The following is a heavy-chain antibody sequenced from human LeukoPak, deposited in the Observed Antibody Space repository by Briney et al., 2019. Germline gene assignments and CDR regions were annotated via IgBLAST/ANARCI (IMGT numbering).Heavy chain of an antibody. CDR1: GFTFSSYA. Sequence: PGGSLRLSCAASGFTFSSYAMHWVRQAPGKGLEWVAVISYDGSNKYYADSVKGRFTISRDNSKNTLYLQMNSLRAEDTAVYYCASSGGSWQRLFSSSNWFDPWGQGTLVTVSS. CDR3: ASSGGSWQRLFSSSNWFDP. V-gene: IGHV3-30*04. CDR2: ISYDGSNK. D-gene: IGHD2-15*01. J-gene: IGHJ5*02.